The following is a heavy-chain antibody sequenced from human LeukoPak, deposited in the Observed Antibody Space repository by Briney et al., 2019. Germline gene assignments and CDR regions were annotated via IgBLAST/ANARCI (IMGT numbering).Heavy chain of an antibody. D-gene: IGHD2-15*01. CDR3: ARDGYCSGGSCGFDY. CDR2: IYYSGST. J-gene: IGHJ4*02. V-gene: IGHV4-59*01. CDR1: GGSISSYY. Sequence: PSETLSLTCTVSGGSISSYYWSWIRQPPGKGLEWIGYIYYSGSTNYTPSLKSRVTISVDTSKNQFSLKLSSVTAADTAVYYCARDGYCSGGSCGFDYWGQGTLVTVSS.